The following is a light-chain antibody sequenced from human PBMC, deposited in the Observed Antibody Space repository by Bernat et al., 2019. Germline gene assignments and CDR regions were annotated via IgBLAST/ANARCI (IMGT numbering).Light chain of an antibody. J-gene: IGKJ4*01. CDR2: DAS. CDR3: QQYDNRPT. Sequence: DIQMTQSPSSLSASVGDRVTITCQASQDISNYLNWYQQKPGKAPKLLIYDASNLETGVPSRFSGSGSGTDFTFTISILQPEDIATYYCQQYDNRPTFGGGTKLEIK. V-gene: IGKV1-33*01. CDR1: QDISNY.